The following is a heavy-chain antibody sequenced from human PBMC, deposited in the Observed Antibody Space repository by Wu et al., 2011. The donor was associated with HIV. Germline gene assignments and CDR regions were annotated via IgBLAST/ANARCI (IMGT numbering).Heavy chain of an antibody. V-gene: IGHV5-51*01. CDR2: IYPGDSDT. CDR1: GNSFTSHW. Sequence: VQLVQSGAEVKKPGESLKISCKGSGNSFTSHWIGWVRQMPGKGLEWMGIIYPGDSDTRYSPSFQGQVTISADKSISTAYLQWSSLEASDTAMYYCARLPYYYGSGSYYMDVWGKGPRSPSL. D-gene: IGHD3-10*01. CDR3: ARLPYYYGSGSYYMDV. J-gene: IGHJ6*03.